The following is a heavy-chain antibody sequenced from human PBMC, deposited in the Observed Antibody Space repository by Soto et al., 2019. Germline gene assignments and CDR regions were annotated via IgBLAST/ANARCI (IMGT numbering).Heavy chain of an antibody. CDR2: ITEDGSGT. V-gene: IGHV3-74*01. CDR1: GFTLSSYP. CDR3: VRGTNGWRGMDY. D-gene: IGHD2-8*01. J-gene: IGHJ4*02. Sequence: VGSLRLSCATSGFTLSSYPIHWVRQAPGKGPVWVSRITEDGSGTTYADSVKGRFTVTRDNAKNTMYLQMSGLGAEDTAVYHCVRGTNGWRGMDYWGQGTLVTVSS.